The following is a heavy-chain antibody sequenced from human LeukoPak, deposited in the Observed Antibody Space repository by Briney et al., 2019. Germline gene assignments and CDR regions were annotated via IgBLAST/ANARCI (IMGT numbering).Heavy chain of an antibody. CDR2: IYYSGST. J-gene: IGHJ4*02. V-gene: IGHV4-59*08. CDR3: ARHFGDAYRRSFDF. D-gene: IGHD5-24*01. Sequence: SETLSLTCTVSGGSISGYYWSWIRQPPGKSLEWIAYIYYSGSTNYNPSLKSRVTISVDTSKNQFSLKLTSVTAAYTAVYYCARHFGDAYRRSFDFWGQGTLVTVSS. CDR1: GGSISGYY.